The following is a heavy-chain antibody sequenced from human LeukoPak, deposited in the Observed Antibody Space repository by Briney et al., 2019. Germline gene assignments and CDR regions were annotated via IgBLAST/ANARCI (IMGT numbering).Heavy chain of an antibody. CDR3: ATSSTMTKVTPFDY. CDR1: GXSISTYY. CDR2: IYTSGTT. D-gene: IGHD4-17*01. J-gene: IGHJ4*02. V-gene: IGHV4-4*07. Sequence: SETLSLTCTVSGXSISTYYWSWIRQPAGKGLEWIGRIYTSGTTSYNPSLKSRVTMSADTSKNQFSLKLSSVTAADTAVYYCATSSTMTKVTPFDYWGQGTLVTVSS.